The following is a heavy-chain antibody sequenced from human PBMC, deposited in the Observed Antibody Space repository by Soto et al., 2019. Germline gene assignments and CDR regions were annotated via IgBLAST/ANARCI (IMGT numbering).Heavy chain of an antibody. CDR3: ARVSRYFDSGTYYNRFFDY. CDR1: GFTFSDHY. V-gene: IGHV3-72*01. D-gene: IGHD3-10*01. J-gene: IGHJ4*02. CDR2: TRNKANSYST. Sequence: GGSLRLSCAASGFTFSDHYMDWVRQAPGKGLEWVGRTRNKANSYSTENAASVKGRFSISRDESQNSLYLQMSSLKSEDTAVYYCARVSRYFDSGTYYNRFFDYWGQGTLVTVSS.